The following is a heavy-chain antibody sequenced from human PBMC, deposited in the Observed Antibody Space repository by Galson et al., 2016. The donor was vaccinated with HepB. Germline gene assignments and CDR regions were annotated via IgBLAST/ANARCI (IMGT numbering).Heavy chain of an antibody. D-gene: IGHD3-10*01. CDR3: ATQKLLWFGEGDF. CDR2: IHYSGST. J-gene: IGHJ4*02. CDR1: GGSISSSSSY. Sequence: SETLSLTCTVSGGSISSSSSYWGWIRQPPGKGLEWIGSIHYSGSTYYNPSLKSRVTMSADTSKNQFSLRLTSVTAADTAVYYCATQKLLWFGEGDFWGQGTLVTVSS. V-gene: IGHV4-39*01.